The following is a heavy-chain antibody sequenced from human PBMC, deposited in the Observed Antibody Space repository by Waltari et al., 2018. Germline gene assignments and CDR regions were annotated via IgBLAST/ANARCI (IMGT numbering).Heavy chain of an antibody. CDR2: KIQDWRYR. V-gene: IGHV1-8*01. J-gene: IGHJ5*02. CDR1: GYTFTSYD. D-gene: IGHD2-21*01. Sequence: QVQLVQSGAEVKKPGASVKVSCKASGYTFTSYDINWVRQATGQGLEWMGWKIQDWRYRTNTKDVNCTLTMADTTSLKTANMGVRSSGSEAMAVVSGAREGCGCCSGGWCVGLNWFAPWGQGTLVTVSS. CDR3: AREGCGCCSGGWCVGLNWFAP.